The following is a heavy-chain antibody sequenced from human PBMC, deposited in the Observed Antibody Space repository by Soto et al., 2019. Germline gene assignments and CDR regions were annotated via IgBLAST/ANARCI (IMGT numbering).Heavy chain of an antibody. J-gene: IGHJ4*02. D-gene: IGHD1-26*01. CDR2: IYYSGTT. V-gene: IGHV4-28*01. Sequence: QVQLQESGPGXVXPSDXXSLTCAVSGYXIXSSNWWGWIRQPPGKGLEWIGYIYYSGTTYYNPSLKNRVTMSVDTSNNQFSLKLTSVTAVDTAVXYCARREIQGPIDYWGQGTLVTVSS. CDR1: GYXIXSSNW. CDR3: ARREIQGPIDY.